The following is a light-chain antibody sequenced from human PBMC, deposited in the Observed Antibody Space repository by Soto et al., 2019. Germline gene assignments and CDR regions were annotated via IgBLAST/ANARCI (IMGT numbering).Light chain of an antibody. CDR3: QQYESLPRT. J-gene: IGKJ1*01. CDR2: DAS. V-gene: IGKV1-33*01. CDR1: QGINYY. Sequence: DIQMTQSPSSLSASVGDRVTITCQATQGINYYLYWYQLKAGKAPKILIYDASNLETGVPSRFSGSGSGTDFTLTISSLQPEDFATYYCQQYESLPRTFGQGTKVELK.